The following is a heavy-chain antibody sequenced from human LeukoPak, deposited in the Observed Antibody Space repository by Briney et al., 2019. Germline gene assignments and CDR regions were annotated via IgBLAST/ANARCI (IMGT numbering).Heavy chain of an antibody. J-gene: IGHJ6*02. V-gene: IGHV4-30-4*01. CDR1: GGSISSGDYY. D-gene: IGHD6-25*01. Sequence: SQTLSLTCTVSGGSISSGDYYWRWIRQPPGKGLEWIGYIYYSGSTYYNPSLKSRVTISVDTSKNQFSLKLSSVTAADTAVYYCARDSKRYYGMDVWGQGTTVTVSS. CDR2: IYYSGST. CDR3: ARDSKRYYGMDV.